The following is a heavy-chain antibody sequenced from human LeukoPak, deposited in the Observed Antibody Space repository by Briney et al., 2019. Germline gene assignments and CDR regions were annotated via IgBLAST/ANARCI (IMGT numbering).Heavy chain of an antibody. CDR2: ISYDGSDK. J-gene: IGHJ4*02. CDR3: ARAPCYFCGYFDY. Sequence: PGRSLRLSCAASGFTFSSYAMHWVRQAPGKGLEWVAVISYDGSDKYYADSVKGRFTISRDNSKNTLYLQMNSLRAEDTAVYYRARAPCYFCGYFDYWGQGTLVTVSS. CDR1: GFTFSSYA. D-gene: IGHD2-21*01. V-gene: IGHV3-30-3*01.